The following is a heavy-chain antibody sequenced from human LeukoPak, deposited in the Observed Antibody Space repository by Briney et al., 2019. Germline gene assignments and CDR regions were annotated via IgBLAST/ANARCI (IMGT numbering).Heavy chain of an antibody. D-gene: IGHD6-19*01. V-gene: IGHV3-53*01. CDR1: EFSVSSNY. CDR2: IYSGGAT. J-gene: IGHJ4*02. CDR3: ARGRFSGPDDY. Sequence: GGSLRLSCAVSEFSVSSNYMNWVRQAPGKGLEWVSVIYSGGATYYADSVRGRFTISRDKSKNMVSLQITSLGAEDTAVYYCARGRFSGPDDYWGQGTLVTVSS.